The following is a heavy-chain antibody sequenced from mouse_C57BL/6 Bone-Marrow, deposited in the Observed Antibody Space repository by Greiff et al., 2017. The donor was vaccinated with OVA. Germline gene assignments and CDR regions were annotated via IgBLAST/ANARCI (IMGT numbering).Heavy chain of an antibody. J-gene: IGHJ2*01. V-gene: IGHV5-6*02. CDR2: ISSGGSYT. CDR1: GFTFSSYG. CDR3: ARPDY. Sequence: VKLVESGGDLVKPGGSLKLSCAASGFTFSSYGMSWVRQTPDKRLEWVATISSGGSYTYYPDSVKGRFTISRDNAKNTLYLQMSSLKSEDTAMYYCARPDYWGQGTTLTVSS.